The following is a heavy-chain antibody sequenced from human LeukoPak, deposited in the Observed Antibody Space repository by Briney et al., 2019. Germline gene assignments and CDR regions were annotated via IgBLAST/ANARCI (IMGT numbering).Heavy chain of an antibody. CDR2: IYYSGST. D-gene: IGHD6-19*01. Sequence: PSETLSLTCTVAGGSISSYYWSWIRQPPRKGLEWIGYIYYSGSTNYNPSLKSRVTISVDTSKNQFSLNLSSVTAADTAVYYCARRSSSGWYYFDYWGQGTLVTVSS. V-gene: IGHV4-59*08. J-gene: IGHJ4*02. CDR1: GGSISSYY. CDR3: ARRSSSGWYYFDY.